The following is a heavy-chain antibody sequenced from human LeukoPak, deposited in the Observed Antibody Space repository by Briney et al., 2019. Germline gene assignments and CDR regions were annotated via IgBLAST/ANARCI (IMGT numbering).Heavy chain of an antibody. J-gene: IGHJ3*02. V-gene: IGHV3-30*02. CDR1: GFTFSSYG. Sequence: GGSLRLSCAASGFTFSSYGMHWVRQAPGKGLEWVAFIRYDESKKYYADSVKGRFTISRDNSKNMLYLQMNSLRAEDTAVYCCAKDQWLRLVGDAFDIWGQGTMVTVSS. CDR3: AKDQWLRLVGDAFDI. D-gene: IGHD5-12*01. CDR2: IRYDESKK.